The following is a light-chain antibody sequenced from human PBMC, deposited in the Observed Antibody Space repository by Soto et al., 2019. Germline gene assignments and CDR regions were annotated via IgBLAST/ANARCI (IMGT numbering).Light chain of an antibody. V-gene: IGLV2-11*01. J-gene: IGLJ7*01. CDR3: CSYAGTSTFVL. CDR2: DVT. CDR1: KSDVGGYNY. Sequence: QSVLTQPRSVSGSPGQSVTFSCAGTKSDVGGYNYVSWYQQHPGKAPKLLIYDVTKQPSGVPDRFSGSKSGNTSSLTISGLQPEDEADYYCCSYAGTSTFVLFGGGTQLTVL.